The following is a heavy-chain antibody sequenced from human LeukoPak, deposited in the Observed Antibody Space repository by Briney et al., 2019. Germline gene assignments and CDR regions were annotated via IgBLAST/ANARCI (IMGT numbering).Heavy chain of an antibody. CDR1: GFTFSSYA. CDR3: AATRGVDILTGYQFDY. V-gene: IGHV3-30*04. J-gene: IGHJ4*02. D-gene: IGHD3-9*01. CDR2: ISYDGSNK. Sequence: GRSLRLSCVASGFTFSSYAMHWVRQAPGKGLEWVAVISYDGSNKYYADSVKGRFTISRDNSKNTLYLQMNSLRAEDTAVYYCAATRGVDILTGYQFDYWGQGTLVTVSS.